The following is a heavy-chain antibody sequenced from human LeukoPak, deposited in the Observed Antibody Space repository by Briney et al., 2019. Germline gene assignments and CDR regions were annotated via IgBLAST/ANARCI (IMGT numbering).Heavy chain of an antibody. CDR1: GFTFSSYW. V-gene: IGHV3-74*01. J-gene: IGHJ4*02. CDR3: ARTKGYDSSGYYFDY. CDR2: INSDGSST. D-gene: IGHD3-22*01. Sequence: AGGSLRLSCAASGFTFSSYWMHWVRHAPGKGLVWVSRINSDGSSTSYADSVKGRFTISRDNAKNTLYLQMNSLRAEDTAVYYCARTKGYDSSGYYFDYWGQGTLVTVSS.